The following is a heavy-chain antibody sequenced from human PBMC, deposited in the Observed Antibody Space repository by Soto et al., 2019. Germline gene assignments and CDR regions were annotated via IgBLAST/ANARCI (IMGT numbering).Heavy chain of an antibody. V-gene: IGHV1-3*01. D-gene: IGHD6-19*01. CDR2: INAGNGNT. Sequence: QVQLVQSGAEVKKPGASVKVSCKASGYTFTSYAMHWVRQAPGQRLEWMGWINAGNGNTKYSQKFQGRVTITRDTSASTAYMELSSLRSEETAVYYCARVVGIAVDDYWGQGTLVNVSS. CDR1: GYTFTSYA. CDR3: ARVVGIAVDDY. J-gene: IGHJ4*02.